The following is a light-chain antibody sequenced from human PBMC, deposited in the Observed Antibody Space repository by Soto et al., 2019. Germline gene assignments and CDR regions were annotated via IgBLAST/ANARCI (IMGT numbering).Light chain of an antibody. Sequence: EIVMTQSPAPLSVSPGERATLSCRANQNVSSNFAWYQQIPGQAPRLLIYGASTRATGIPARFSGGGSGTEFSLTISGLPSEDFAVYYCQQYKVCPPMYTFGRGTKLEIK. V-gene: IGKV3-15*01. CDR3: QQYKVCPPMYT. CDR2: GAS. CDR1: QNVSSN. J-gene: IGKJ2*01.